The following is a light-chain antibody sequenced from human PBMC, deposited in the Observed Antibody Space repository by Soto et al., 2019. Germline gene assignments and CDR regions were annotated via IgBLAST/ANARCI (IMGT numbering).Light chain of an antibody. Sequence: QPVLTQSPSVSASLGASVKLTCTLSSGHSDYAIAWHQQQPEKGPRYLMKLSSDGSHTRGDGIPDRFSGSSSGAARYLTISSLQSEDEGDYYCQSWSTGIRVFGGGTKLTVL. CDR2: LSSDGSH. CDR1: SGHSDYA. J-gene: IGLJ2*01. V-gene: IGLV4-69*01. CDR3: QSWSTGIRV.